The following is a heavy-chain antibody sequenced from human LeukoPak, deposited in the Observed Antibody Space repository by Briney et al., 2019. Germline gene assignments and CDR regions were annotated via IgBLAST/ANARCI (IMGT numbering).Heavy chain of an antibody. J-gene: IGHJ4*02. D-gene: IGHD2-2*01. CDR2: IYYSGST. CDR1: GDSVSSTGYY. CDR3: ARDGGAGDIVVSYFDY. V-gene: IGHV4-39*02. Sequence: SETLSLTCTVSGDSVSSTGYYWGWIRQPPGKGLEWIGTIYYSGSTYYNPSLKSRVTMSEDTSRNQFSLRLSSVNAADTAVYYCARDGGAGDIVVSYFDYWGQGTLVTVSS.